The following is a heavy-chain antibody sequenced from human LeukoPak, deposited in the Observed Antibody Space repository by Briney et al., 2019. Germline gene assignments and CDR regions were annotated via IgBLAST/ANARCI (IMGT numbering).Heavy chain of an antibody. J-gene: IGHJ5*02. V-gene: IGHV3-23*01. CDR3: AKGNSSGWSGRLTAS. CDR2: IAGSSGTT. D-gene: IGHD6-19*01. CDR1: GLTFGNYA. Sequence: PGGSLGLSCVASGLTFGNYAMTWVRQAPGKGLEWVSAIAGSSGTTYYADSVRGRFTISRDNSKNTLYLHMNSLRAEDTAVYFCAKGNSSGWSGRLTASWGQGTLVVVSS.